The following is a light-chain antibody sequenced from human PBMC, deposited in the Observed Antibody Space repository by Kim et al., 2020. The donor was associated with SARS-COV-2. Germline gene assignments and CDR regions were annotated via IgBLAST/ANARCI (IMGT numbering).Light chain of an antibody. V-gene: IGKV3-20*01. J-gene: IGKJ1*01. CDR3: QQYGGSPWT. CDR2: GAS. CDR1: QSVSSSY. Sequence: EIVLTQSPGTLSLSPGERATLSCRASQSVSSSYLAWYQLQPGQAPRLLIYGASNRATGIPDRFSGSGSGTDFTLTISRLEPEDFAVYYCQQYGGSPWTFGQGTKVDIK.